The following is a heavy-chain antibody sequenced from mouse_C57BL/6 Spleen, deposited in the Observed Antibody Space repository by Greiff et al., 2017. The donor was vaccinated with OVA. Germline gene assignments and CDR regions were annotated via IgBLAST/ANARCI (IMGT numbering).Heavy chain of an antibody. V-gene: IGHV1-62-2*01. J-gene: IGHJ4*01. CDR1: GYTFTEYT. CDR3: ARHEGEGPIYYYGSSYGFYAMDY. CDR2: FYPGSGSI. Sequence: QVQLQQSGAELVKPGASVKLSCKASGYTFTEYTIHWVKQRSGQGLEWIGWFYPGSGSIKYNEKFKDKATLTADKSSSTVYMELSRLTSEDSAVYFCARHEGEGPIYYYGSSYGFYAMDYWGQGTSVTVSS. D-gene: IGHD1-1*01.